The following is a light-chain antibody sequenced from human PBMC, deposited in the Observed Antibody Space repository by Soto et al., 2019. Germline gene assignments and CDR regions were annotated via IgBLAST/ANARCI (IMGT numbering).Light chain of an antibody. V-gene: IGLV2-8*01. CDR2: EIN. CDR3: SSFAGSNNFPYV. J-gene: IGLJ1*01. Sequence: QPLLTQPPSASGSPGQSVTISCTGTSSDVGAYDYVSWYQQHPGKAPKLMIYEINKRPSGVPDRFSGSKSGNTASLTVSGLQAEDEADYYCSSFAGSNNFPYVFGTGTKVTVL. CDR1: SSDVGAYDY.